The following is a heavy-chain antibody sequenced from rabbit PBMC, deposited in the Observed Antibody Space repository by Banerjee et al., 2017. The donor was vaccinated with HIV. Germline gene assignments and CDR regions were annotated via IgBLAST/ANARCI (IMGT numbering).Heavy chain of an antibody. CDR2: ITYGGSA. Sequence: EQLVESGGGLVQPGGSLKLSCKASGFDFSSYGVNWVRQAPGKGLEWIGYITYGGSAYYASWVKGRFTISRTSSTTVALQMTSLTAADTATYFCARDLAGVIGWNFDLWGPGTLVTVS. CDR1: GFDFSSYG. V-gene: IGHV1S21*01. CDR3: ARDLAGVIGWNFDL. D-gene: IGHD4-1*01. J-gene: IGHJ4*01.